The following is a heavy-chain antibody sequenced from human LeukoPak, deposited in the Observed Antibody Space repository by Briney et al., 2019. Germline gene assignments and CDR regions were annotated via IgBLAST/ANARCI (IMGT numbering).Heavy chain of an antibody. CDR3: ATPQGGYSYGRPYYFDY. CDR1: GGSISSSSYY. V-gene: IGHV4-39*01. CDR2: IYYSGST. J-gene: IGHJ4*02. Sequence: SETLSLTCTVSGGSISSSSYYWGWIRQPPGKGLEWIGSIYYSGSTYYNPSLKSRVTISVDTSKNQFSPKLSSVTAADTAVYYCATPQGGYSYGRPYYFDYWGRGTLVTVSS. D-gene: IGHD5-18*01.